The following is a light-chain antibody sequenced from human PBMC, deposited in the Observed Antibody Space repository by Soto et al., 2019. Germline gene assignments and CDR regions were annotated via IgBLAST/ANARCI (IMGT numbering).Light chain of an antibody. J-gene: IGKJ2*01. CDR3: QQYGSSRGVT. CDR1: QSVSSSY. CDR2: GAS. Sequence: EIVLTQSPGTLSLSPGERATLSCRASQSVSSSYLAWYQQKPGQAPRLLIYGASSRATGIPDMFSGSGSGTDFTLTISRLGPEDFAVYYCQQYGSSRGVTFGQGTKLEIK. V-gene: IGKV3-20*01.